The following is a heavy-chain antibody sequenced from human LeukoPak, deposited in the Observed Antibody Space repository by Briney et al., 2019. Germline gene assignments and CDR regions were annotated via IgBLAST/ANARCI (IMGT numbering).Heavy chain of an antibody. CDR2: ICGSGHNT. D-gene: IGHD3-10*01. CDR1: GFTFSSFA. J-gene: IGHJ2*01. CDR3: ADPGGSGAQFDL. Sequence: GGSLRLSCAAPGFTFSSFAMSWVRQATGKGLEKVSTICGSGHNTHYADSVKGRFTISRDNSENTVYLQMNSLRAEDTAVYYCADPGGSGAQFDLWGRGTLLTVSS. V-gene: IGHV3-23*01.